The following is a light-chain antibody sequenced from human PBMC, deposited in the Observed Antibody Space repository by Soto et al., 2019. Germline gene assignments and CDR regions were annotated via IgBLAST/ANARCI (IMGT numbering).Light chain of an antibody. CDR3: QVWDSSTAEV. Sequence: SYELTQPLSVSVALGQTARIICGGNNIGSKNVHWYQQKPGQAPVLVIYRDSNRPSGIPERFSGSNSGNTATLTISRAQAGDEADYYCQVWDSSTAEVFGGGTQLTVL. J-gene: IGLJ2*01. CDR1: NIGSKN. V-gene: IGLV3-9*01. CDR2: RDS.